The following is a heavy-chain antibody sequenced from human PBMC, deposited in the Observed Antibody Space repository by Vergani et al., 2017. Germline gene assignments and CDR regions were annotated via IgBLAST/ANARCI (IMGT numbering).Heavy chain of an antibody. D-gene: IGHD5-18*01. CDR3: AKDHDSPANRYGQGFGAFDI. CDR1: GFTFSSYA. Sequence: EVQLLESGGGLVQPGGSLRLSCAASGFTFSSYAMSWVRQAPGKGLEWVSAISGSGGSTYYADSVKGRFTISRDNSKNTLYLQMNSLRAEDTAVYYCAKDHDSPANRYGQGFGAFDIWGQGTMVTVSS. V-gene: IGHV3-23*01. J-gene: IGHJ3*02. CDR2: ISGSGGST.